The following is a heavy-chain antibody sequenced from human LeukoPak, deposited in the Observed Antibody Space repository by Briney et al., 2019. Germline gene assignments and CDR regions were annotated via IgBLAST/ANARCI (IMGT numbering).Heavy chain of an antibody. CDR3: ARDPVIAAAGIGYYFDY. J-gene: IGHJ4*02. D-gene: IGHD6-13*01. CDR2: ISSSSSSI. CDR1: GFTFSSYS. V-gene: IGHV3-21*01. Sequence: GGSLRLSCAASGFTFSSYSMNWVRQAPGKGLEWVSSISSSSSSIYYADSVKGRFTISRDNAKNSLYLQMNSLRAEDTAVYYCARDPVIAAAGIGYYFDYWGQGTLVTVSS.